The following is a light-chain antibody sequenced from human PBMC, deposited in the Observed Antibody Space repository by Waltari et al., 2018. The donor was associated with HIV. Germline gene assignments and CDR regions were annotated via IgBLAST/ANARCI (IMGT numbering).Light chain of an antibody. CDR3: LHDYIFPYT. CDR1: QGIGKD. J-gene: IGKJ2*01. V-gene: IGKV1-6*02. CDR2: AAS. Sequence: AIQMTQSPSSLSASIGDRVTIPCRASQGIGKDLSWYKQKPGKAPNLLIYAASILQSGVSSRFSGAGSATDFTLTISNLQPEDFATYFCLHDYIFPYTFGPGTKLEI.